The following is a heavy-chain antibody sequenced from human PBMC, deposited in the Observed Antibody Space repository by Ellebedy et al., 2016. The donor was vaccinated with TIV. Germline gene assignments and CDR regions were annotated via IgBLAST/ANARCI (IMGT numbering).Heavy chain of an antibody. D-gene: IGHD6-6*01. CDR3: ARDRDIRSSSDFQH. V-gene: IGHV1-18*04. CDR2: IGTDMGNK. J-gene: IGHJ1*01. CDR1: GYTFTDYG. Sequence: AASVKVSCKASGYTFTDYGITWLRQAPGQGLEWMGWIGTDMGNKNYAQKFRGRVTMTTDTSTTTGYMELRSLRSDDTALYYCARDRDIRSSSDFQHWGQGTLVTVSS.